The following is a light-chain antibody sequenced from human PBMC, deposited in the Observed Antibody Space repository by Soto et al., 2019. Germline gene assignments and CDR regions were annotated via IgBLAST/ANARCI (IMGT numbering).Light chain of an antibody. Sequence: QSALTQPASVSGSPGQSITISCTGTSSDVGGYNYVSWYQQHPGKAPKLMIYDVNNRPSGVSNRFSGSKSGNTASLTISGLQADDEADYYCSSYTSSSTLVFGTGTKVTVL. CDR1: SSDVGGYNY. CDR3: SSYTSSSTLV. J-gene: IGLJ1*01. CDR2: DVN. V-gene: IGLV2-14*03.